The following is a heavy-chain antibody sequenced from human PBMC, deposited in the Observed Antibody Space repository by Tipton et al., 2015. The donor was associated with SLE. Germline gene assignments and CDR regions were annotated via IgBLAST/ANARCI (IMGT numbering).Heavy chain of an antibody. J-gene: IGHJ4*02. CDR1: GFTFSSYG. D-gene: IGHD3-22*01. CDR2: ISYDGSNK. CDR3: AKALYYYDSSGLAPLDY. V-gene: IGHV3-30*18. Sequence: SLRLSCAASGFTFSSYGMHWVRQAPGKGLAWVAVISYDGSNKYYADSVKGRFTISRDNSKNTLYLQMNSLRAEDTAVYYCAKALYYYDSSGLAPLDYWGQGTLVTVSS.